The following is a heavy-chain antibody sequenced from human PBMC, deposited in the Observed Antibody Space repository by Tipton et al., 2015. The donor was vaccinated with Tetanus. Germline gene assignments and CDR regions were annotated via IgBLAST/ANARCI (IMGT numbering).Heavy chain of an antibody. D-gene: IGHD6-19*01. CDR3: AMLPKHWLAHRGAP. J-gene: IGHJ5*02. Sequence: TLSLTCAVYGGSLSRYYWTWIRQPPGKGLEWIGEVDDSGSTNYSPSLKSRVTISLDTSKNEFSLTLSSVTAADTAVYYCAMLPKHWLAHRGAPWGQGIQVTVSS. CDR2: VDDSGST. CDR1: GGSLSRYY. V-gene: IGHV4-34*01.